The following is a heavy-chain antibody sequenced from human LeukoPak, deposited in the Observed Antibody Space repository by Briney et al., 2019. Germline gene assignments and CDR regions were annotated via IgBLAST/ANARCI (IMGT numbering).Heavy chain of an antibody. Sequence: PGGSLRLSCAASGFTFSSYSMNWVRRAPGKGLEWVSSISSSSSYIYYADSVKGRFTISRDNAKNSLYLQMNSLRAEDTAVYYCARAPSKYDFWSGYHYYYMDVWGKGTTVTVSS. CDR2: ISSSSSYI. CDR3: ARAPSKYDFWSGYHYYYMDV. J-gene: IGHJ6*03. D-gene: IGHD3-3*01. CDR1: GFTFSSYS. V-gene: IGHV3-21*01.